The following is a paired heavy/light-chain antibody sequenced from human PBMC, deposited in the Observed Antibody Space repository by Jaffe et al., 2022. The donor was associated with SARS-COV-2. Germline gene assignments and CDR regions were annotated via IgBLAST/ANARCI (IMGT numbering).Heavy chain of an antibody. CDR1: GSKFNRNL. V-gene: IGHV1-3*01. J-gene: IGHJ5*02. Sequence: QVQLVQSGSEVTRPGASVKVSCRISGSKFNRNLIHWLRQSPGQGLQWMGWIDADNGKRKYSQNFQDRVAITYDTSATTAYMELRSLTFKDTAVYFCAVDCGGSGCSYFNPWGQGSLVTVSS. CDR3: AVDCGGSGCSYFNP. D-gene: IGHD6-19*01. CDR2: IDADNGKR.
Light chain of an antibody. Sequence: QSVLTQTPSVSGAPGQSVAISCTGASSNIGAGYAVNWYQHLPGTAPKLLIFDNTNRPSGVPARFSGSKSGTSASLTITGLQAEDEADYYCQSYDNTLTDFYVFGTGTTVTVL. CDR2: DNT. J-gene: IGLJ1*01. CDR3: QSYDNTLTDFYV. CDR1: SSNIGAGYA. V-gene: IGLV1-40*01.